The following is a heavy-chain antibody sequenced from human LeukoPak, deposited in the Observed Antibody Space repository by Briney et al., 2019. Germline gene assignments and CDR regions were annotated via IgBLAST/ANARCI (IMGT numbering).Heavy chain of an antibody. Sequence: GGSLRLSCAASGFTFSSYAMHWVRQAPGKGLEWVAVISYDGSNKYYADSVKGRFTISRDNSKNTLYLQMNSLRSEDTAVYYCAREGVYGEFYYMDVWGKGTTVTVSS. CDR2: ISYDGSNK. J-gene: IGHJ6*03. CDR3: AREGVYGEFYYMDV. CDR1: GFTFSSYA. V-gene: IGHV3-30*04. D-gene: IGHD5/OR15-5a*01.